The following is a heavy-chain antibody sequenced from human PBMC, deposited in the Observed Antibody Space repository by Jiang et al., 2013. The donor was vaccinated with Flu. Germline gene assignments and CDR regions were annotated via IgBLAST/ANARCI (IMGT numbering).Heavy chain of an antibody. CDR2: INPSGGST. CDR1: GYTFTSYY. V-gene: IGHV1-46*03. D-gene: IGHD6-13*01. Sequence: GAEVKKPGASVKVSCKASGYTFTSYYMHWVRQAPGQGLEWMGIINPSGGSTSYAQKFQGRVTMTRDTSTSTVYMELSSLRSEDTAVYYCARDLLAAAGTAYYYGMDVWGQGTTVTVSS. CDR3: ARDLLAAAGTAYYYGMDV. J-gene: IGHJ6*02.